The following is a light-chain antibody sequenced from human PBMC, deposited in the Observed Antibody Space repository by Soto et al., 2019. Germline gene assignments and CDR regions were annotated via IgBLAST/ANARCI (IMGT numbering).Light chain of an antibody. Sequence: EIVLTQSPATLSLSPGERATLSCRASQSVGSYLAWYQQKPGQAPRLLIYDASNRVTGIPARFSGSGSGTDFTLTISSLEPEDFAVYYCQQRSDWLTFGGGTKVDI. J-gene: IGKJ4*01. V-gene: IGKV3-11*01. CDR3: QQRSDWLT. CDR1: QSVGSY. CDR2: DAS.